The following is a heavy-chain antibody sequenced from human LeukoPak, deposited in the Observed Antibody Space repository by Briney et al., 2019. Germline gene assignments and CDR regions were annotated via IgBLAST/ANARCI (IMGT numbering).Heavy chain of an antibody. V-gene: IGHV1-8*01. J-gene: IGHJ6*02. Sequence: ASVKVSCKASGYTFTSYDINWVRQATGQGLEWKGWMNPNSGNTGYAQKFQGRVTMTRNTSISTAYMELSSLRSEDTAVYYCARGDMAWFGELSSMDVWGQGTTVTVSS. CDR2: MNPNSGNT. CDR3: ARGDMAWFGELSSMDV. D-gene: IGHD3-10*01. CDR1: GYTFTSYD.